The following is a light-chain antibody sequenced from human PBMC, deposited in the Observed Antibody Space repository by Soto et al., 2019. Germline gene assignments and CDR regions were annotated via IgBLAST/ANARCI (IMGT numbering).Light chain of an antibody. J-gene: IGLJ3*02. Sequence: QSALTQPASVSGSPGQSITISCTGTSSDVGGYNYVSWYQQYPAKAPKLLIYDVSSRPSGVSNRFSGSKSGNTASLTISGLQAEDEADYYCSSYTRSSTPWVFGGGTMLTVL. CDR2: DVS. V-gene: IGLV2-14*01. CDR1: SSDVGGYNY. CDR3: SSYTRSSTPWV.